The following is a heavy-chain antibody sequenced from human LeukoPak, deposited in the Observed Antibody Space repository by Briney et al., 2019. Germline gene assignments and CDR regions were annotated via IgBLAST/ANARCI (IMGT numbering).Heavy chain of an antibody. V-gene: IGHV1-24*01. CDR1: GYTLTELS. D-gene: IGHD3-9*01. CDR3: ATLNYDILTGYLYYFDY. J-gene: IGHJ4*02. CDR2: FDPEDGET. Sequence: ASEKVSCKVSGYTLTELSMHWVRQALGKGLEWMGGFDPEDGETIYAQKFQGRVTMTEDTSTDTAYMELCSLRSEDTAVYYCATLNYDILTGYLYYFDYWGQGTLVTVSS.